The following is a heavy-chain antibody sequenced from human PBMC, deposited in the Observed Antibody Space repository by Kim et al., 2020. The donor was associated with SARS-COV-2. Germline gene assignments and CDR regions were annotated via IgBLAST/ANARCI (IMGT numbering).Heavy chain of an antibody. D-gene: IGHD6-6*01. CDR2: ISSNGGST. Sequence: GGSLRLSCAASGFTFSSYAMHWVRQAPGKGLEYVSAISSNGGSTYYANSVNGRFTISRDNSKNTLYLQMGSLRAEDMAVYYCARTYSSSSPPRESYYYYYYGMDVWGQGTTVTVSS. J-gene: IGHJ6*02. CDR1: GFTFSSYA. CDR3: ARTYSSSSPPRESYYYYYYGMDV. V-gene: IGHV3-64*01.